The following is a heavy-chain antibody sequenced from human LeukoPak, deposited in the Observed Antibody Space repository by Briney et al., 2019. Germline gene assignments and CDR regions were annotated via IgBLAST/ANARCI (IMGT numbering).Heavy chain of an antibody. Sequence: SETLSLTCTVSGGSISSSSYYWGWIRQPPGKGLEWIGSIYYSGSTYYNPSLKSRVTISVDTSKNQFSLKLSSVTAADTAVYYCARWYPDYVYFDYWGQGTLVTVSS. CDR1: GGSISSSSYY. J-gene: IGHJ4*02. V-gene: IGHV4-39*07. CDR3: ARWYPDYVYFDY. D-gene: IGHD4-17*01. CDR2: IYYSGST.